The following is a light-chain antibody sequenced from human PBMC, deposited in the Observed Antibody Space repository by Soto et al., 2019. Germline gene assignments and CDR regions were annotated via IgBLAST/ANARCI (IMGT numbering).Light chain of an antibody. J-gene: IGKJ2*01. CDR2: EAS. V-gene: IGKV1-5*03. CDR1: QSIVTW. CDR3: QQFNSSPYT. Sequence: DIQMTQSPSSLSASVGDRVTITCRASQSIVTWLAWYQQKPGKAPKLLIYEASNLESGVPSRFSGTGSGTEFTLTISSLQPDDSAAYYCQQFNSSPYTFGQVTKVEIK.